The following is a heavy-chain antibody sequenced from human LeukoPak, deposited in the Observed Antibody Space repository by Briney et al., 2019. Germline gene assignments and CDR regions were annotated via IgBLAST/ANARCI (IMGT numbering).Heavy chain of an antibody. J-gene: IGHJ6*02. CDR3: ARGFAAHYYYYGMDV. CDR2: INHSGST. Sequence: SETLSLTCAVYGGSFSGYYWSWIRQPPGKGLEWIGEINHSGSTNYNPSLKSRVTISVDTSKNQFSLKLSSVTAADTAVYYCARGFAAHYYYYGMDVWGQGTTVTVSS. CDR1: GGSFSGYY. V-gene: IGHV4-34*01. D-gene: IGHD6-13*01.